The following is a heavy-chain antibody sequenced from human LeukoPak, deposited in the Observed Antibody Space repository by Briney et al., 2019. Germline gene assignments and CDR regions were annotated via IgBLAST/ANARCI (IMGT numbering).Heavy chain of an antibody. CDR2: INPSGGST. D-gene: IGHD2-15*01. CDR1: GYTFTSYY. V-gene: IGHV1-46*01. CDR3: ARDGPWTVVVARRYFDY. Sequence: GASVKVSCKASGYTFTSYYMHWVRQAPGQGLEWMGIINPSGGSTSYAQKFQGRVTMTRDMSTSTVYMELSSLRSEDTAVYYCARDGPWTVVVARRYFDYWGQGTLVTVSS. J-gene: IGHJ4*02.